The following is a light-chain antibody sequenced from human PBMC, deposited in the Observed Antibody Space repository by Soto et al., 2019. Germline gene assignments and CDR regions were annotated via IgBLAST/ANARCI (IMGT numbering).Light chain of an antibody. CDR3: QQYNNWPYT. J-gene: IGKJ2*01. V-gene: IGKV3-15*01. Sequence: EIVMAQSPATLSVSPGDRVSLSCRASQSVSSNLAWYQQKPGQAPRLLISGASTRATGVAARFSGSGSGTDFTLTIRSLQSEDFALYYCQQYNNWPYTVGQGTKVDIK. CDR2: GAS. CDR1: QSVSSN.